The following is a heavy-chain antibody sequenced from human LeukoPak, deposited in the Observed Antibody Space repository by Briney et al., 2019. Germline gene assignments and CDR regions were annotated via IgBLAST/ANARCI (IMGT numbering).Heavy chain of an antibody. CDR2: ISFSGNSI. V-gene: IGHV3-48*03. CDR1: GIIFSSYE. D-gene: IGHD4-17*01. CDR3: AGDNIENGDLDYLDS. J-gene: IGHJ4*02. Sequence: GGSLRLSCEASGIIFSSYEMNWVRQAPGRGLEWLAFISFSGNSIYYADSVKGRFTISRDNAKSSLYLQMSSLRAEDTAVYYCAGDNIENGDLDYLDSWGQGTLVTVSS.